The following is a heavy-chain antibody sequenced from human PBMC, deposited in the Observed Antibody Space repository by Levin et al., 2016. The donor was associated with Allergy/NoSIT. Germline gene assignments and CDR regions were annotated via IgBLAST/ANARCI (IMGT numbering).Heavy chain of an antibody. CDR3: ARAILPWRSGADTYCRDGSCYFFAY. D-gene: IGHD2-15*01. CDR2: INPHSGDT. V-gene: IGHV1-2*02. Sequence: ASVKVSCKTSGYTFTDYYMHWVRQAPGQGLESMGWINPHSGDTNYAQNYQGRVTMTGDTSISTAYMELRTLRSDDTAVYYCARAILPWRSGADTYCRDGSCYFFAYWGQGTLVTVSS. J-gene: IGHJ4*02. CDR1: GYTFTDYY.